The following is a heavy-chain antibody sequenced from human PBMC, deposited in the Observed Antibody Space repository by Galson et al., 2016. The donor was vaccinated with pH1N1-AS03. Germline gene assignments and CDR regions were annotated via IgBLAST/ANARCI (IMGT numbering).Heavy chain of an antibody. V-gene: IGHV5-51*01. CDR1: GYIFTSYW. J-gene: IGHJ4*02. CDR2: IYPRDSDT. Sequence: SGAEVKKPGESLKISCKTSGYIFTSYWVAWVRHMPGKGLEWMGIIYPRDSDTRYSPSFQGQVTISADRSINTAYLQWSSLMASDTAIYYCARQVRDGYNDYFDYWGQGILVTVSS. D-gene: IGHD5-24*01. CDR3: ARQVRDGYNDYFDY.